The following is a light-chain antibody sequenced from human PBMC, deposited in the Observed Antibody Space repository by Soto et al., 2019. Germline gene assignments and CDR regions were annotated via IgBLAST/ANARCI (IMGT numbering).Light chain of an antibody. CDR2: AAS. CDR1: QAIRDQ. J-gene: IGKJ4*01. CDR3: QKYDSVPLT. V-gene: IGKV1-27*01. Sequence: GDRVTITCRATQAIRDQLAWYQQKPGKVPSLLIYAASALEYGVPSRFSGSGSGTDFALTISNLQPEDLGTYYCQKYDSVPLTFGGGTKVEI.